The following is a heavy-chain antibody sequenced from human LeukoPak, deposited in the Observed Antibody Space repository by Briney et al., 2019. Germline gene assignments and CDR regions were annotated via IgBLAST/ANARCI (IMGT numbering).Heavy chain of an antibody. CDR1: GDSMSSNNYY. J-gene: IGHJ4*02. Sequence: SETLSPTCTVSGDSMSSNNYYWAWIRQPPGKGLEWIGSIYYSGRTFYNPSLKSRLTISADTSKNQFFLKLSSVTAADTAVYFCARRRIVATIDHWGQGTLVTVSS. CDR3: ARRRIVATIDH. V-gene: IGHV4-39*01. D-gene: IGHD5-12*01. CDR2: IYYSGRT.